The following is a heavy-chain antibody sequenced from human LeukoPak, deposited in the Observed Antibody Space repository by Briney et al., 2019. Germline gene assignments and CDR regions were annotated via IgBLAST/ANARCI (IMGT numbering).Heavy chain of an antibody. Sequence: GGSLRLSCAASGFTLISYAMSWVRQAPGKGLEWVSSISSSSSYIYYADSVKGRFTISRDNAKNSLYLQMNSLRAEDTAVYYCARVKAMVPDFDYWGQGTLVTVSS. CDR1: GFTLISYA. CDR2: ISSSSSYI. J-gene: IGHJ4*02. D-gene: IGHD5-18*01. CDR3: ARVKAMVPDFDY. V-gene: IGHV3-21*01.